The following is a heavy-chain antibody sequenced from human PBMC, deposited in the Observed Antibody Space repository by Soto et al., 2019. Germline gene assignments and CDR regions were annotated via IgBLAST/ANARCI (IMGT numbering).Heavy chain of an antibody. CDR2: IIPIFGTA. CDR1: GGTFSSYS. J-gene: IGHJ4*02. V-gene: IGHV1-69*01. CDR3: ARDGGRHSGGIDY. D-gene: IGHD1-26*01. Sequence: QVQLVQSGAEVKKPGSSVKVSCKASGGTFSSYSINWVRQAPGQGLEWMGEIIPIFGTANYAQKFQGRVTITADEPKSTAYMEVSSLRSEYTAVYYCARDGGRHSGGIDYWGQGTLVTVSS.